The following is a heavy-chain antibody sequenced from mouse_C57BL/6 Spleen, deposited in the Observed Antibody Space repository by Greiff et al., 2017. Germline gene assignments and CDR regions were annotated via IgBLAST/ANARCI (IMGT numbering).Heavy chain of an antibody. CDR1: GYAFSSSW. D-gene: IGHD2-4*01. Sequence: SGPELVKPGASVKISCKASGYAFSSSWMNWVKQRPGKGLEWIGRIYPGDGYTNYNGKFKGKATLTADKSSSTAYMQLISLTSEDSAVYFCAINYYDYVEFAYWGQGTLVTVSA. J-gene: IGHJ3*01. CDR3: AINYYDYVEFAY. CDR2: IYPGDGYT. V-gene: IGHV1-82*01.